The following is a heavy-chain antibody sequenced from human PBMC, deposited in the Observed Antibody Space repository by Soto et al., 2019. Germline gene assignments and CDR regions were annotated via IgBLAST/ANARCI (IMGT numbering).Heavy chain of an antibody. Sequence: GESLKISCKGSGYSFTSYWISWVRQMPGKGLEWMGRIDPSDSYTNYSPSFQGHVTISADKSISTAYLQWSSLKASDTAMYYCASQLRLDYYYGMDVWGQGTTVTVSS. D-gene: IGHD3-3*01. CDR3: ASQLRLDYYYGMDV. J-gene: IGHJ6*02. CDR2: IDPSDSYT. CDR1: GYSFTSYW. V-gene: IGHV5-10-1*01.